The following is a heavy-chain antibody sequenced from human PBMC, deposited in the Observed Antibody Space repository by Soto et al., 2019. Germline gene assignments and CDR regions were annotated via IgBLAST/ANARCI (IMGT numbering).Heavy chain of an antibody. Sequence: QLQLQESGPGLVKPSETLSLTCTVSGGSISSSSYYWGWIRQPPGKGLEWIGSIYYSGSTYYNPSLKSRVTISVDTSKNQFSLKLSSVTASDTAVYYCARWIYSSSWYECWGQGTLVTVSS. J-gene: IGHJ5*01. CDR3: ARWIYSSSWYEC. CDR1: GGSISSSSYY. V-gene: IGHV4-39*01. CDR2: IYYSGST. D-gene: IGHD6-13*01.